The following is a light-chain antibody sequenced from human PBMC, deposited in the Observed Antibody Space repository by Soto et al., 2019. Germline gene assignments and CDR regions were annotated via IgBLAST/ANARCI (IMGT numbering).Light chain of an antibody. Sequence: PSSLSASVGVRVTITCRASQGISSALAWYQQKPGKAPKLLIYDASSLESGVPSRFRGSGSGTDFTLSISSLEPEDFAVYYCQQRTDRPPWTFGQGTKVDIK. CDR2: DAS. J-gene: IGKJ1*01. CDR3: QQRTDRPPWT. V-gene: IGKV1-13*02. CDR1: QGISSA.